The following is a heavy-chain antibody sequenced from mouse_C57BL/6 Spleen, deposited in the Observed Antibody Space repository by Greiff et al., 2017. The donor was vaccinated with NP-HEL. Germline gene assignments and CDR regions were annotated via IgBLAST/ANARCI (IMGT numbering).Heavy chain of an antibody. CDR2: IDPSYSDT. J-gene: IGHJ4*01. CDR1: GYTFTSYW. CDR3: ARGVPSYAMDY. Sequence: VQLQQPGAELVRPGSSVKLSCKASGYTFTSYWMHWVKQRPIQGLEWIGNIDPSYSDTHNNQKFKDKATLTVDKSSSTAYMQLSSLTSEDSAVYYCARGVPSYAMDYWGQGTSVTVSS. V-gene: IGHV1-52*01.